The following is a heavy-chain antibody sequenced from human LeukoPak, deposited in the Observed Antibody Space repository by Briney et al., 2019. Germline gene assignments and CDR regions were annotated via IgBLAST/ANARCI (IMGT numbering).Heavy chain of an antibody. D-gene: IGHD6-6*01. V-gene: IGHV3-30*18. J-gene: IGHJ4*02. CDR2: ISYDGSNK. CDR1: GFTFSSYG. Sequence: GGSLRLSCAASGFTFSSYGMHRVRQAPGKGLEWVAVISYDGSNKYYADSVKGRFTISRDNSKNTLYLQMNSLRAEDTAVYYCAKEYSSSSYYFDYWGQGTLVTVSS. CDR3: AKEYSSSSYYFDY.